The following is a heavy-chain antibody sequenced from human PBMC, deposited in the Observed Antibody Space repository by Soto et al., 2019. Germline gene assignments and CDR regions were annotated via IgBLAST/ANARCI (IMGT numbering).Heavy chain of an antibody. CDR1: GFTFSSYG. CDR3: AKDYGGECYPTIYYYYCKDL. D-gene: IGHD2-21*01. Sequence: QVQLVESGGGVVQPGRSLRLSCAASGFTFSSYGMHWVRQAPGKGLEWVAGISYDGSNKYYADSLKGRFTIRRDNSKNTLYLQMNYLRDEETAVYYCAKDYGGECYPTIYYYYCKDLRGQASTVTV. V-gene: IGHV3-30*18. J-gene: IGHJ6*02. CDR2: ISYDGSNK.